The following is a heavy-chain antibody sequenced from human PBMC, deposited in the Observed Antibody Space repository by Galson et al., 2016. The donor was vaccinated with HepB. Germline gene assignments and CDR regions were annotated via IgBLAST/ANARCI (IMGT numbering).Heavy chain of an antibody. J-gene: IGHJ4*02. V-gene: IGHV3-23*01. CDR2: ISGSGGST. D-gene: IGHD3-9*01. Sequence: SLRLSCAASGFTFSSYAMSWVRQAPGKGLEWVSAISGSGGSTYYADSVRGRFTISRDNSKNTLFLQMNSLRAEDTAVYYCAKNDILAGYSAFDYWGQGTLVTVSS. CDR1: GFTFSSYA. CDR3: AKNDILAGYSAFDY.